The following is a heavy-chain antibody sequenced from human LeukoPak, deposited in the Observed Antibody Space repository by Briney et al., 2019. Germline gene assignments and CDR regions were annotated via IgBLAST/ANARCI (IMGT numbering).Heavy chain of an antibody. J-gene: IGHJ4*02. Sequence: PGESLRLSCAVSGFTFANAWMTWVRQAPGKGLEWVGRLKRKNDGGATDYATPVKGRFTISRDDSINTLYLQMNSLKTEDTAVYYCSSSGSRWDYFDYWGQGALSPSPQ. CDR1: GFTFANAW. D-gene: IGHD6-13*01. CDR3: SSSGSRWDYFDY. V-gene: IGHV3-15*01. CDR2: LKRKNDGGAT.